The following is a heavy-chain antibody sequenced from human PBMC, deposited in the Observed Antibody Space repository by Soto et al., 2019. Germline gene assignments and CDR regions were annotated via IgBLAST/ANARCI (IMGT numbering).Heavy chain of an antibody. D-gene: IGHD3-22*01. CDR3: AEGPHYHDSSGYYFGY. J-gene: IGHJ4*02. CDR2: ISGSGGST. Sequence: GGSLRLSCAASGFTFSSYAMSWVRQAPGKGLEWVSAISGSGGSTYYADSVKGRFTISRDNSKNTLYLQMNSLRAEDTAVYYCAEGPHYHDSSGYYFGYWGQGTLVTVSS. V-gene: IGHV3-23*01. CDR1: GFTFSSYA.